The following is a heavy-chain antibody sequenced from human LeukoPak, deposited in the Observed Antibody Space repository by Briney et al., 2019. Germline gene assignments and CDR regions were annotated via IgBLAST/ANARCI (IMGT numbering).Heavy chain of an antibody. V-gene: IGHV4-39*01. J-gene: IGHJ3*02. CDR1: GGSISSSSYY. CDR3: ARLCRDGGYSYGFCAFDI. Sequence: SETLSLTCTVSGGSISSSSYYWGWIRQPPGKGLEWIGSIYCSGSTYYNPSLKSRVTISVDTSKNQFSLKLSSVTAADTAVYYCARLCRDGGYSYGFCAFDIWGQGTMVTVSS. D-gene: IGHD5-18*01. CDR2: IYCSGST.